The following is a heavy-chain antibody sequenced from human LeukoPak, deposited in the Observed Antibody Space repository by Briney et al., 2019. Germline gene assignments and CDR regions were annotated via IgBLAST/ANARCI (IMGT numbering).Heavy chain of an antibody. D-gene: IGHD3-22*01. CDR2: ISSSGSTI. J-gene: IGHJ4*02. Sequence: PGGSLRLSCAASGFTFSDYYMSWIRQAPGKGLEWVSYISSSGSTIYYADSVKGRFTISRDNAKNSLYLQMNSLRAEDTALYYCAKDIGPYYDSSGYYSNYFDYWGQGTLVTVSS. CDR1: GFTFSDYY. CDR3: AKDIGPYYDSSGYYSNYFDY. V-gene: IGHV3-11*01.